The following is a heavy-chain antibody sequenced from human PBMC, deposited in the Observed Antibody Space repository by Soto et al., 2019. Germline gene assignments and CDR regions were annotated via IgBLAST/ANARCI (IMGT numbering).Heavy chain of an antibody. V-gene: IGHV3-72*01. Sequence: GGSLRLSCGASGFTFSDHYMDWVRQAPGKGLEWVGRIRNKANFYSIRYGASVKGRFIISRDDSQNSLYLQMNSLKTEDTAVYYCARVRLSGTPEGEVFDFWGQGTMVTVSS. J-gene: IGHJ3*01. CDR2: IRNKANFYSI. CDR3: ARVRLSGTPEGEVFDF. D-gene: IGHD3-10*01. CDR1: GFTFSDHY.